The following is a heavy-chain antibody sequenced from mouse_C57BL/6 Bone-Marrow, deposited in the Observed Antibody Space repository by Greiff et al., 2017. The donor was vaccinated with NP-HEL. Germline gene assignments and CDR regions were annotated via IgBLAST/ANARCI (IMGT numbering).Heavy chain of an antibody. D-gene: IGHD2-5*01. Sequence: EVQGVESGAELVRPGASVKLSCTASGFNIKDDYMHWVKQRPEQGLEWIGWIDPENGDTEYASKFQGKATITADTSSNTAYLQLSSLTSEDTAVYYCTTSYSNYLAWFAYWGQGTLVTVSA. CDR3: TTSYSNYLAWFAY. J-gene: IGHJ3*01. V-gene: IGHV14-4*01. CDR1: GFNIKDDY. CDR2: IDPENGDT.